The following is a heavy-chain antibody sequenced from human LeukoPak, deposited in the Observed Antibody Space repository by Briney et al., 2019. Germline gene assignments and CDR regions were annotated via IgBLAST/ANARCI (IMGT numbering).Heavy chain of an antibody. CDR3: ARAAMVRGVISLYYFDY. D-gene: IGHD3-10*01. V-gene: IGHV1-46*01. J-gene: IGHJ4*02. CDR1: GYTFTSYY. Sequence: GASVKVSCKASGYTFTSYYMHWVRQAPGQGLEWMGIINPSGGSTSYAQKFQGRVTMTRDTSTSTVYMELSSLRSEDTAVYYCARAAMVRGVISLYYFDYWGQGTLVTVSS. CDR2: INPSGGST.